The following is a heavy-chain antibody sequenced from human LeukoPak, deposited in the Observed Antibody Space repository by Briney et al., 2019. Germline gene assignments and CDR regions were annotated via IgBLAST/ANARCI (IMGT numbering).Heavy chain of an antibody. CDR2: IKHDGSEK. V-gene: IGHV3-7*01. Sequence: PGGSLRLSCAASGFTFTTYWMSWVRQAPGKGLEWVANIKHDGSEKYYVDSVKGRFTISRDNAKNSLYLQMNSLRAEDTAVFYCARGPRRGLFGYWGQGTLVTVSS. D-gene: IGHD3-10*01. CDR1: GFTFTTYW. CDR3: ARGPRRGLFGY. J-gene: IGHJ4*02.